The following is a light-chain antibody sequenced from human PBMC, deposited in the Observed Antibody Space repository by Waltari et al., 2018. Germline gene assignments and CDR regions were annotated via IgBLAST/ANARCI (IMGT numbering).Light chain of an antibody. CDR3: QQYGSSFT. CDR2: GAS. J-gene: IGKJ3*01. Sequence: EIVLTQSPGTLSLSPGERATLSCGAGQSVSSSYLAWYQQKPGQAPRLLSYGASSRATGIPDRFSGSGSGTDFTLSISRLEPEDFAVYYCQQYGSSFTFGPGTKVDIK. V-gene: IGKV3-20*01. CDR1: QSVSSSY.